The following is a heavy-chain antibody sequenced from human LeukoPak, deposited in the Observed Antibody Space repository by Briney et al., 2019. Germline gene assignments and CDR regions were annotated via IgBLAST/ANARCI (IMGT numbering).Heavy chain of an antibody. V-gene: IGHV5-10-1*01. CDR3: ARQDNWNDSFDD. Sequence: GESLKISCKGSGYSFTSYWISWVRQMPGKGLEWMGRIDPSDSYTNYSPSFQGHVTISADKSISTAYLQWSSLKASDTAMYYCARQDNWNDSFDDWGQGTLVTVSS. J-gene: IGHJ4*02. CDR2: IDPSDSYT. D-gene: IGHD1-1*01. CDR1: GYSFTSYW.